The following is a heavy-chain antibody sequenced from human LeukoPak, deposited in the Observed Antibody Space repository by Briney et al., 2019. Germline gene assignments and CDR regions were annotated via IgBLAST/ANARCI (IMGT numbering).Heavy chain of an antibody. Sequence: ASVNVSCTASGYTFTSYYMHWVRQAPGQGLEWIGIIHPSGGSISYAQKFQGRVNMTRDTSTSTVYMELSSLRSEDTAVYYCARDGSCSSTSCYGLDYWGQGTLVTVSS. D-gene: IGHD2-2*03. CDR2: IHPSGGSI. V-gene: IGHV1-46*01. CDR3: ARDGSCSSTSCYGLDY. J-gene: IGHJ4*02. CDR1: GYTFTSYY.